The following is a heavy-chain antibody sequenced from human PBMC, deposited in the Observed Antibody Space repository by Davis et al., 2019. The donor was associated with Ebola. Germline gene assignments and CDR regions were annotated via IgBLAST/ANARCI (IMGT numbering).Heavy chain of an antibody. CDR3: ARGEDWNYAPVFDV. J-gene: IGHJ3*01. CDR2: ITGYNGGT. D-gene: IGHD1-7*01. V-gene: IGHV1-18*01. CDR1: GYSFPTYG. Sequence: ASVTVSCKTSGYSFPTYGITWVRQAPGQGLVWMGWITGYNGGTNYEKKLQDRVTMTIAPATDTAYMELRGLTSDDTAMYYCARGEDWNYAPVFDVWGQGTPVTVAS.